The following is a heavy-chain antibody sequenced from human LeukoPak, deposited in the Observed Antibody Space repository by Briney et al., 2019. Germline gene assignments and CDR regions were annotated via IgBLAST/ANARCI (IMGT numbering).Heavy chain of an antibody. V-gene: IGHV4-39*01. Sequence: PSETLSLTCTVSGGSISSSYYYWGWIRQPPGKGLEWIGSIYYSGSTYYNPSLKSRVTISVDTSKNQFSLKLRSVTAADTAVYYCARLVVAMAGIGDYYHGMDVWGQGTTVTVSS. CDR3: ARLVVAMAGIGDYYHGMDV. D-gene: IGHD6-19*01. CDR2: IYYSGST. J-gene: IGHJ6*02. CDR1: GGSISSSYYY.